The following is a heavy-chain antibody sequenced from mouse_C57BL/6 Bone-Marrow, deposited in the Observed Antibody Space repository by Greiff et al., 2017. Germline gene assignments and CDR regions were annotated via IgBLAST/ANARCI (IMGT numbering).Heavy chain of an antibody. V-gene: IGHV5-17*01. D-gene: IGHD2-3*01. Sequence: EVKLVESGGGLVKPGGSLKLSCAASGFTFSDYGMHWVRQAPEKGLEWVAYISSGSSTIYYADTVKGRFTISRDNAKNTLFLQMTSLRSEDTAMYYCARGWLLPFWGQGTTLTVSS. J-gene: IGHJ2*01. CDR3: ARGWLLPF. CDR1: GFTFSDYG. CDR2: ISSGSSTI.